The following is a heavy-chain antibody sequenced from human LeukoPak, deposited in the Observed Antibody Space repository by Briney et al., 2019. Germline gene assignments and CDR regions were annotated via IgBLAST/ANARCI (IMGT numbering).Heavy chain of an antibody. CDR2: INHSGST. D-gene: IGHD2-15*01. CDR1: GGSFSGYY. J-gene: IGHJ5*02. V-gene: IGHV4-34*01. Sequence: SETLSLTCAVYGGSFSGYYWSWIRQPPGKGLEWIGEINHSGSTNYNPSLKSRVTISVDTSKNQFSLKLSSVTAADTAVYYCARGGAESLPGGSYNWFDPWGQGTLVTVSS. CDR3: ARGGAESLPGGSYNWFDP.